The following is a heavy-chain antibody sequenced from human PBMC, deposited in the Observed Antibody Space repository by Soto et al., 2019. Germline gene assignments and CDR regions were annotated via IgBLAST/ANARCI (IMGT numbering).Heavy chain of an antibody. CDR2: IYYTGNT. J-gene: IGHJ4*02. Sequence: QLRLQESGPGLVKPSETLSLTCTVSGGSISSSSYYWGWIRQPPGKGLEWIGSIYYTGNTFYNPSLKSRVTMSVDTSKNQFSLRLSSVTAMDTAVYYCARLAPFYDTPGVWGQGTLVTVSS. CDR3: ARLAPFYDTPGV. D-gene: IGHD3-22*01. CDR1: GGSISSSSYY. V-gene: IGHV4-39*01.